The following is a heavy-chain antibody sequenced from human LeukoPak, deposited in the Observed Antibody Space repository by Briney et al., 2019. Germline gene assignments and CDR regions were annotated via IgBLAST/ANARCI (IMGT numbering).Heavy chain of an antibody. CDR3: ARLPRLCSSTSCPYYFDF. J-gene: IGHJ4*02. D-gene: IGHD2-2*01. CDR1: GYSFTTYW. Sequence: GESLKISCKGSGYSFTTYWINWVRQMPGKGLEWMGVIYPGDSDTRYSPSFQGQVTISADKSITTAYLQWSSLKASDTAIYYCARLPRLCSSTSCPYYFDFWGQRTLVTVSS. V-gene: IGHV5-51*01. CDR2: IYPGDSDT.